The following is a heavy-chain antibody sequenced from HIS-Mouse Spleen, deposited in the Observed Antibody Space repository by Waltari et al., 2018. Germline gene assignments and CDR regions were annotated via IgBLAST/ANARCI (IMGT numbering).Heavy chain of an antibody. CDR2: IYYSGST. CDR1: GGSISSISYY. CDR3: AREIRYSSRWYDWYFDL. J-gene: IGHJ2*01. V-gene: IGHV4-39*07. D-gene: IGHD6-13*01. Sequence: QLQLQESGPGLVKPSETLSLTCTVSGGSISSISYYWGWTRQPPGQGLEWIGSIYYSGSTYYKPSFKSRATISVATSKNQFSLRMSSVTAADTAVYYCAREIRYSSRWYDWYFDLWGRGTLVTVSS.